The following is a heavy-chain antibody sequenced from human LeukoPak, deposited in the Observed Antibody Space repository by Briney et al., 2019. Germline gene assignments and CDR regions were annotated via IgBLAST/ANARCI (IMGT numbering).Heavy chain of an antibody. V-gene: IGHV3-48*03. CDR3: ARGVRGYSYGIEFDY. CDR2: ISSSGSTI. Sequence: PGGSLRLSCAASGFTFSSYEMNWVRQVPGKGLEWVSYISSSGSTIYYADSVKGRFTISRDNAKNSLYLQMNSLRAEDTAVYYCARGVRGYSYGIEFDYWGQGTLVTVSS. CDR1: GFTFSSYE. J-gene: IGHJ4*02. D-gene: IGHD5-18*01.